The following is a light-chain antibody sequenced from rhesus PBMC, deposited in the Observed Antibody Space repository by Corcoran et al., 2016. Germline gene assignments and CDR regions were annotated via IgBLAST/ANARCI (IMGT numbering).Light chain of an antibody. CDR3: MQTLRPPWT. V-gene: IGKV2-82*02. J-gene: IGKJ1*01. Sequence: DIVMTQTPLSLPVTLGEPASISCRSSQSLLYSDGKTHLYWYVQKPGQAPQLLMYLVSKRASGVPDKVSGSGSGTDFTLKISRVEAEDVGVYYCMQTLRPPWTFGQGTKVEIK. CDR2: LVS. CDR1: QSLLYSDGKTH.